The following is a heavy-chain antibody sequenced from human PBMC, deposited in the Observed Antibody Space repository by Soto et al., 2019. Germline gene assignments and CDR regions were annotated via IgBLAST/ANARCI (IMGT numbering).Heavy chain of an antibody. CDR1: GYSFTSYW. Sequence: PGESLKISCKGSGYSFTSYWIGWVRQMPEKGLEWMGIIYPGDSDTRYSPSFQGQVTISADKSISTAYLQWSSLKASDTAMYYCASHYTPTYYDFWSGPKAYYYYGMDVWGQGTTVTVSS. D-gene: IGHD3-3*01. V-gene: IGHV5-51*01. CDR2: IYPGDSDT. CDR3: ASHYTPTYYDFWSGPKAYYYYGMDV. J-gene: IGHJ6*02.